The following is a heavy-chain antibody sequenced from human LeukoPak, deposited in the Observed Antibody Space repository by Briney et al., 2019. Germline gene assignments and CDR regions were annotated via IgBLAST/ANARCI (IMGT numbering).Heavy chain of an antibody. D-gene: IGHD3-10*01. CDR1: GFTFSSNA. J-gene: IGHJ4*02. V-gene: IGHV3-23*01. CDR2: ISGSGGST. CDR3: AKEPEDYYGSGSSPYYFDY. Sequence: PGGSLRLSCAASGFTFSSNAMSWVRQAPGKGLEWVSAISGSGGSTYYADSVKGRFTISRDNSKNTLYLQMNSQRAEDTAVYYCAKEPEDYYGSGSSPYYFDYWGQGTLVTVSS.